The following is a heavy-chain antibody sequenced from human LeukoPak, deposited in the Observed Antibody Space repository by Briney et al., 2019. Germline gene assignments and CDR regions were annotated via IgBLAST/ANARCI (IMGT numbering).Heavy chain of an antibody. CDR3: ARTLSGGSGDTDY. D-gene: IGHD2-21*02. J-gene: IGHJ4*02. V-gene: IGHV3-21*01. CDR1: GFTFSSYS. Sequence: GGSLRLACAASGFTFSSYSMNWVRQAPGKGLEWVSSISSSSSYIYYADSVKGRFTISRDNAKNSLYLQMNSLRAEDTAVYYCARTLSGGSGDTDYWGQGTLVTVSS. CDR2: ISSSSSYI.